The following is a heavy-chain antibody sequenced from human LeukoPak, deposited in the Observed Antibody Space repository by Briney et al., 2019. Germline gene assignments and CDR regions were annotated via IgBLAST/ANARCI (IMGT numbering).Heavy chain of an antibody. CDR1: GFTFSTYS. V-gene: IGHV3-48*04. J-gene: IGHJ4*02. CDR3: ARDPHYTSSWYDY. Sequence: PGGSLRLSCAASGFTFSTYSMNWVRQAPGKGLEWVPYISSSSNTIYYAESVRGRFTISRDNAKNSLYLQMNSLRAEDTAVYYCARDPHYTSSWYDYWGQGTLVTVSS. D-gene: IGHD6-13*01. CDR2: ISSSSNTI.